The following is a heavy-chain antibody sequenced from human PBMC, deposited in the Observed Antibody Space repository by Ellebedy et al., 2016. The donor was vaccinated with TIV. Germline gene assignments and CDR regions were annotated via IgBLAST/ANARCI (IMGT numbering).Heavy chain of an antibody. D-gene: IGHD3-10*01. Sequence: LSLTCXASGFTFSSYAMHWVRQAPGKGLEWVAVISYDGSNKYYADSVKGRFTISRDNSKNTLYLQMNSLRAEDTAVYYCAREGWFGEFLYTYYYGMDVWGQGTTVTVSS. V-gene: IGHV3-30-3*01. CDR1: GFTFSSYA. CDR2: ISYDGSNK. CDR3: AREGWFGEFLYTYYYGMDV. J-gene: IGHJ6*02.